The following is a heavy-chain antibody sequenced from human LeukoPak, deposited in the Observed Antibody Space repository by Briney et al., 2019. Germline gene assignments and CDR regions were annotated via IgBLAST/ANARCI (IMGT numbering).Heavy chain of an antibody. CDR2: IYYSGST. Sequence: SQTLSLTCTVSGGSISGGDYYWSWIRQPPGKGLEWIGYIYYSGSTYYNPSLKSRVTISVDTSKNQFSLKLSSVTAADTAVYYCARESLTSYYYYGMDVWGKGTTVTVSS. D-gene: IGHD3-9*01. CDR1: GGSISGGDYY. V-gene: IGHV4-30-4*01. CDR3: ARESLTSYYYYGMDV. J-gene: IGHJ6*04.